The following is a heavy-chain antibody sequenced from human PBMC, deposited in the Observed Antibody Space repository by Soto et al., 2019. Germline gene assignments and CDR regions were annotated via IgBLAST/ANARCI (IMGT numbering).Heavy chain of an antibody. Sequence: LSETLSLTCTVSGGSVSSGSYYWIWIRQPPGKGLEWIGHIYYSGSTNYSPSLKSRVTISIDTSSNYFSLKLSSATAADTAVYFCARTEVEVRGRTQQNYYYFYYGMGVWGQGTTVTVSS. J-gene: IGHJ6*02. D-gene: IGHD3-10*01. CDR1: GGSVSSGSYY. CDR3: ARTEVEVRGRTQQNYYYFYYGMGV. CDR2: IYYSGST. V-gene: IGHV4-61*03.